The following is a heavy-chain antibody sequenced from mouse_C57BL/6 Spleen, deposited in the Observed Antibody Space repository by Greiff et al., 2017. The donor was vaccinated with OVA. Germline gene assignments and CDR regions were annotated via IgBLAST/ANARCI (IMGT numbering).Heavy chain of an antibody. D-gene: IGHD3-3*01. CDR1: GYTFTDYN. V-gene: IGHV1-22*01. CDR3: ARRAYSSYLDY. CDR2: INPNNGST. Sequence: VMLQQSGPELVKPGASVKMSCKASGYTFTDYNMSWVKQSHGKRLEWIGDINPNNGSTSYNQKFKGKATLTVNKSSSTAYMELRSLTSEDSAVYYCARRAYSSYLDYWGQGTTLTVSS. J-gene: IGHJ2*01.